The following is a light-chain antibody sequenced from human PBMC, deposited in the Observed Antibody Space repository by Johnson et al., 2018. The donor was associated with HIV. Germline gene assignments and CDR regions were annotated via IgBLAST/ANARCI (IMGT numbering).Light chain of an antibody. V-gene: IGLV1-51*01. CDR3: GTWDNSLSANV. CDR2: DNN. CDR1: SSNIGNNF. J-gene: IGLJ1*01. Sequence: QSALTQPPSVSAAPGQKVTISCSGSSSNIGNNFVSWYQQLPGTAPKLLIYDNNKRPSGIPDRFSGSKSGTSATLGITGLQTGAEADYYCGTWDNSLSANVFGTGTKVTVL.